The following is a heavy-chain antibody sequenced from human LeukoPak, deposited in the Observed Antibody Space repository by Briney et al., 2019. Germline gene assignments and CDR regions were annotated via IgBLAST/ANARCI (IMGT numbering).Heavy chain of an antibody. CDR2: ISSSGSTI. CDR3: SRVRAAAPFDY. Sequence: PGGSLRLSCAASGFTFSSYEMNWVRQAPGKGLEWVSYISSSGSTIYYADSVKGRFTISRDNAKNSLYLQTNSLRAEDTAVYYCSRVRAAAPFDYWGQGTLVTVSS. V-gene: IGHV3-48*03. J-gene: IGHJ4*02. D-gene: IGHD2-2*01. CDR1: GFTFSSYE.